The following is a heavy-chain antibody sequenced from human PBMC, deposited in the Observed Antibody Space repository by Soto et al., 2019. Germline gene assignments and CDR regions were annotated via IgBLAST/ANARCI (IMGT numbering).Heavy chain of an antibody. CDR2: IDYNGVT. Sequence: SETLSLTCSVSGVSVSSNDYYWGWIRQPPAKGLEWIGNIDYNGVTSYNPSLKTRLTISRDTSKNQFSLRLTSVTAADTALYSCGKILAAATTNTGSDSWGPGILVTVSS. V-gene: IGHV4-39*01. D-gene: IGHD2-15*01. CDR3: GKILAAATTNTGSDS. J-gene: IGHJ4*02. CDR1: GVSVSSNDYY.